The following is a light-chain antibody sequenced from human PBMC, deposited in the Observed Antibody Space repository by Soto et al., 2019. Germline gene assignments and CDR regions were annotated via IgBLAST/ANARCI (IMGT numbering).Light chain of an antibody. V-gene: IGLV1-40*01. J-gene: IGLJ1*01. Sequence: QSVLTQPPSVSGAPGQRVTISCTGSSSXLGAGYDVHWYQLLPGTAPKLLIYGNRNRPSGVPDRFSGSKSGTSASLAITGLQAEDEADYYCQSYDNSLGVCYVFGTGTKVNIL. CDR3: QSYDNSLGVCYV. CDR2: GNR. CDR1: SSXLGAGYD.